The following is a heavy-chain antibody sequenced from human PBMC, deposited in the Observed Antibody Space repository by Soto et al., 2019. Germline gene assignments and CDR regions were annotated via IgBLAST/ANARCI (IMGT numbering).Heavy chain of an antibody. CDR3: AKDKRGSGSYYNFFDY. Sequence: PGGSLILSCAASGFTFSSYAMSWVRQAPGKGLEWVSAISGSGGSTYYADSVKGRFTISRDNSKNTLYLQMNSLRAEDTAVYYCAKDKRGSGSYYNFFDYWGQGTLVTVSS. J-gene: IGHJ4*02. CDR1: GFTFSSYA. V-gene: IGHV3-23*01. D-gene: IGHD3-10*01. CDR2: ISGSGGST.